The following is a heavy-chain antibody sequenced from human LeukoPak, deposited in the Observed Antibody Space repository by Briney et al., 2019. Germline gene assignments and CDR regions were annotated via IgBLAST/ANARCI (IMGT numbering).Heavy chain of an antibody. D-gene: IGHD1-26*01. Sequence: PSETLSLNCTVSGGYISSSSYYWGWIRQTPGKGLEWIGSIYKSGNSYYNPSLKSRVTISIDTSKNQFSLKVTSVTVAGTAVYYCVRPGTSGTEGLEYWGQGTLVTVSS. CDR3: VRPGTSGTEGLEY. CDR1: GGYISSSSYY. CDR2: IYKSGNS. J-gene: IGHJ4*02. V-gene: IGHV4-39*01.